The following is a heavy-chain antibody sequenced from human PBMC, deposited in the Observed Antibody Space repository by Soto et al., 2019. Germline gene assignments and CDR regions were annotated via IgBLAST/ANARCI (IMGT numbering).Heavy chain of an antibody. CDR3: ASYQTYYYGSGSYLRFDP. D-gene: IGHD3-10*01. CDR2: IDCSGST. J-gene: IGHJ5*02. Sequence: SETLSLTCTVSGGSISSGDYYWSWIRQPPGKGLEWIGYIDCSGSTYYNPSLKSRVTISVDTSKNQFSLKLSSVTAADTAVYYCASYQTYYYGSGSYLRFDPWGQGTLVTVSS. V-gene: IGHV4-30-4*01. CDR1: GGSISSGDYY.